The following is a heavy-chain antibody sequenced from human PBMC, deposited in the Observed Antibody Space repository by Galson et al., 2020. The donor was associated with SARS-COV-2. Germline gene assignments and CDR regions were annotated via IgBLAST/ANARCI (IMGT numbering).Heavy chain of an antibody. CDR3: AAERPVVPAAIQWNLRYDYDYDYMDV. CDR1: GGSLRGYY. J-gene: IGHJ6*03. D-gene: IGHD2-2*02. V-gene: IGHV4-34*01. Sequence: SQTLSLTCAVYGGSLRGYYWSWIRQPPGKGLEWIGDINHSGSTNYNPPLTSRVTISVDTSKNQFSLKLSSVTAADTAVYYCAAERPVVPAAIQWNLRYDYDYDYMDVWCEGATVAVAS. CDR2: INHSGST.